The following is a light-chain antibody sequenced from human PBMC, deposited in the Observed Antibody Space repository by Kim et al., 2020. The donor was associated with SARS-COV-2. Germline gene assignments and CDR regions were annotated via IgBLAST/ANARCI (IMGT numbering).Light chain of an antibody. V-gene: IGLV2-14*03. CDR1: SSYVGAYNY. CDR2: DVT. Sequence: SYTISCTGPSSYVGAYNYLSWYQQHPGKAPKLMIYDVTDRPSGVSNRFSGSKSGNTASLTISGLQAEDEADYYCSSYASSRILYVFGTGTKVTVL. J-gene: IGLJ1*01. CDR3: SSYASSRILYV.